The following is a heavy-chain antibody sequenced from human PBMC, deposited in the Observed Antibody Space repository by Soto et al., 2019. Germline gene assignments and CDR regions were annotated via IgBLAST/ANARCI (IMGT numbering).Heavy chain of an antibody. J-gene: IGHJ6*02. CDR2: ISYDGSNT. Sequence: GGSLRLSCAASGFTFSSYAMHWVRQAPGKGLEWVAVISYDGSNTYYADSVKGRFTISRDNSKNTLYLQMNSLRAEDTAVYYCAKKYYDFWSGYYTGPSPYYGMDVWGQGTTVTVSS. CDR3: AKKYYDFWSGYYTGPSPYYGMDV. D-gene: IGHD3-3*01. CDR1: GFTFSSYA. V-gene: IGHV3-30-3*02.